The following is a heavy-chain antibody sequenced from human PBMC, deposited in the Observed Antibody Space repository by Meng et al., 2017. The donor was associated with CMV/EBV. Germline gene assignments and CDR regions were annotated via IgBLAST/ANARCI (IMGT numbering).Heavy chain of an antibody. CDR2: IYSGGST. D-gene: IGHD3-9*01. V-gene: IGHV3-66*02. Sequence: GESLKISCAASGFPVSSNYMSWVRQAPGEGLEWVSVIYSGGSTYYADSVKGRFTISRDKSKNTLYLQMNSLRAEDTAVYYCARDRVDILTGYYTRYYYYGMDVWGQGTTVTVSS. CDR3: ARDRVDILTGYYTRYYYYGMDV. J-gene: IGHJ6*02. CDR1: GFPVSSNY.